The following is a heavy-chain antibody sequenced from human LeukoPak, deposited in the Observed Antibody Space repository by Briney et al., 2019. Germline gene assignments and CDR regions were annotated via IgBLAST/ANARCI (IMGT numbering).Heavy chain of an antibody. CDR1: GFTFSSYG. CDR2: ISYDGSNK. CDR3: AKRSWFGELPTYYYYMDV. D-gene: IGHD3-10*01. V-gene: IGHV3-30*18. J-gene: IGHJ6*03. Sequence: GGSLRLSCAASGFTFSSYGMHWVRRAPGKGLEWVAVISYDGSNKYYADSVKGRFTISRDNSKNTLYLQMNSLRAEDTAVYYCAKRSWFGELPTYYYYMDVWGKGTTVTVSS.